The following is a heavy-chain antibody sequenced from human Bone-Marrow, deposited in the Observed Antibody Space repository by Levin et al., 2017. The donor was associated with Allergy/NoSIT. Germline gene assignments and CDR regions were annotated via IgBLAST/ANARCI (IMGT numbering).Heavy chain of an antibody. D-gene: IGHD3-10*01. J-gene: IGHJ4*02. Sequence: AASVKISCKASGYTFPDYYMNWVRQAPGQGLEWMGWIHPNSGDTSYAQKFQGRVTMTRDTSISTAYMELSRLTSDDTAVYYCARGGGSGSYKNFADWGQGTLVTVSS. CDR1: GYTFPDYY. V-gene: IGHV1-2*02. CDR3: ARGGGSGSYKNFAD. CDR2: IHPNSGDT.